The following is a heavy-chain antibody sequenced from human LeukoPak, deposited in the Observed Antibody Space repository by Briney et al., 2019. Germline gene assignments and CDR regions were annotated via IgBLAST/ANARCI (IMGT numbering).Heavy chain of an antibody. CDR3: ARDSSGLRGHYFDY. CDR1: GGSISSGGYS. Sequence: PSQTLSLTCAVSGGSISSGGYSWSWIRQPPGKGLEWIGYIYHSGSTYYNPSLKSRVTISVDRSKNQFSLKLSSVTAADTAVYYCARDSSGLRGHYFDYWGQGTLVTVSS. CDR2: IYHSGST. V-gene: IGHV4-30-2*01. D-gene: IGHD3-22*01. J-gene: IGHJ4*02.